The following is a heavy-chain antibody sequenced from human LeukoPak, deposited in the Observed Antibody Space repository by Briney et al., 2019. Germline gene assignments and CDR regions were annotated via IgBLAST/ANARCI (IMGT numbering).Heavy chain of an antibody. CDR2: ISSSSSYT. V-gene: IGHV3-11*06. CDR3: ARHRYREATDS. J-gene: IGHJ4*02. Sequence: GGSLRLSCAASGFTFSDSYMSWIRQAPGKGLEWLSYISSSSSYTNYADSVKGRFTISRDYAKNSLYLQLNSLRAEDTAVYYCARHRYREATDSWGQGTLVTVSS. CDR1: GFTFSDSY. D-gene: IGHD4-11*01.